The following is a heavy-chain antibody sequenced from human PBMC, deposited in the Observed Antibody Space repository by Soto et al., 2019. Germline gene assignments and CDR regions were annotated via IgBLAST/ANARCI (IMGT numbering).Heavy chain of an antibody. D-gene: IGHD3-10*01. CDR2: ISSSSSSYI. CDR3: ARDGGGGLLWFGERRHYYYYMDV. Sequence: GGSLRLSCAASGFTFSSYSMNWVRQAPGKGLEWVSSISSSSSSYIYYADSVKGRFTISRDNAKNSLYLQMNSLRAEDTAVYYCARDGGGGLLWFGERRHYYYYMDVWGKGTTVTVSS. J-gene: IGHJ6*03. V-gene: IGHV3-21*01. CDR1: GFTFSSYS.